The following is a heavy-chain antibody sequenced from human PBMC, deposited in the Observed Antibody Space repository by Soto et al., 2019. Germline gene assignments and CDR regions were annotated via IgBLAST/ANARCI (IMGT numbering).Heavy chain of an antibody. CDR2: ISGYNGNT. J-gene: IGHJ4*02. V-gene: IGHV1-18*01. D-gene: IGHD6-6*01. CDR1: GYTFSSYG. Sequence: QVQLVQSGAEVKKPGASVKVSCKTSGYTFSSYGFSWVRQAPGQGLEWIGWISGYNGNTNYAQRFQGTVTMTTDTSTSTAYMELRSLRSGDTAVYYCAREGQLGYWGQGTLVTVSS. CDR3: AREGQLGY.